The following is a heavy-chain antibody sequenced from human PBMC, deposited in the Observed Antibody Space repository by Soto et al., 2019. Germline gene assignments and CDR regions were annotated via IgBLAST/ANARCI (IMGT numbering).Heavy chain of an antibody. V-gene: IGHV5-51*01. D-gene: IGHD1-26*01. J-gene: IGHJ3*02. CDR2: IWPSDSDT. CDR3: ARPIYANSWYRGPFDI. CDR1: GYSFTNYW. Sequence: GESLKISCKASGYSFTNYWIGWVRQMPGKGLEWMGIIWPSDSDTRYSPSFRGQVTISADKSTTTAYLQWSSLKASDTAMYYCARPIYANSWYRGPFDIWGQGTLVTVSS.